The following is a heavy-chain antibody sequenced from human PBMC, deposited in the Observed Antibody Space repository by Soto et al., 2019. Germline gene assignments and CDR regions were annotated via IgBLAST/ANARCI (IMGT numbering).Heavy chain of an antibody. CDR3: ARGSPPGPDIVVVPTYGMDV. D-gene: IGHD2-2*01. J-gene: IGHJ6*02. CDR2: INSDGSST. Sequence: GGSLRLSCAASGFTFSSYWMHWVRQAPGKGLVWVSRINSDGSSTSYADSVKGRFTISRENAKNSLYLQMNSLRAGDTAVYYCARGSPPGPDIVVVPTYGMDVWGQGTTVTVSS. V-gene: IGHV3-74*01. CDR1: GFTFSSYW.